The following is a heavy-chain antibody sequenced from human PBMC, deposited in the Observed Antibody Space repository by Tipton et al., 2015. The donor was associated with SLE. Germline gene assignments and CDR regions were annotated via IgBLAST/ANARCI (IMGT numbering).Heavy chain of an antibody. D-gene: IGHD4-17*01. CDR2: ISYGNT. V-gene: IGHV4-59*01. Sequence: TLSLTCTVSNGSISSYYWSWIRQPPGKGLEWLGYISYGNTKYNPSLRSRLTISVDTSKNQFSLRLSSVTAADMAVYYCARGDYGTKPGFDYWGQGTLVTVST. CDR1: NGSISSYY. CDR3: ARGDYGTKPGFDY. J-gene: IGHJ4*02.